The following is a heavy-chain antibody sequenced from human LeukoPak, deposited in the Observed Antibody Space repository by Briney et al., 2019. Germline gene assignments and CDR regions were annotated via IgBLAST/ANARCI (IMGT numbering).Heavy chain of an antibody. CDR2: IIPIFGTA. Sequence: ASVKVSCKASGGTFSSYAISWVRQAPGQGLEWMGGIIPIFGTANYAQKFQGRVTITADKSTSTAYMELGSLRSEDTAVYYCGTTSEGYGDYTLDNWGQGTLVTVSP. V-gene: IGHV1-69*06. CDR3: GTTSEGYGDYTLDN. CDR1: GGTFSSYA. J-gene: IGHJ4*02. D-gene: IGHD4-17*01.